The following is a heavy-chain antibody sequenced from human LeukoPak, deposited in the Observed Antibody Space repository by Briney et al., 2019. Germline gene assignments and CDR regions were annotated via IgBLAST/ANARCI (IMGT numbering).Heavy chain of an antibody. V-gene: IGHV3-30*18. Sequence: PGGSLRLSCAASGFTFSSYGMHWVRQAPGKGLEWVAVISYDGSNKYYADSVKGRFTISRDNSKNTLYLQMNSLRAEDTAVYYRAKDSATGDYEYWGQGTLVTVSS. D-gene: IGHD4-17*01. J-gene: IGHJ4*02. CDR2: ISYDGSNK. CDR1: GFTFSSYG. CDR3: AKDSATGDYEY.